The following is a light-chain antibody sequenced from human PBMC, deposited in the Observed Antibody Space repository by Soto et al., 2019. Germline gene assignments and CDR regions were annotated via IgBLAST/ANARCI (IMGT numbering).Light chain of an antibody. Sequence: EIVLTQSPATLSLSPGERATLSCGASQSVSSYLAWYQQKPGQAPRLLIYDASNRATGIPARFSGSGSGTDFTPTISSLEPEDFAVYYCQQRSNWPPGPLTFGGGTKVDIK. J-gene: IGKJ4*01. CDR1: QSVSSY. V-gene: IGKV3-11*01. CDR3: QQRSNWPPGPLT. CDR2: DAS.